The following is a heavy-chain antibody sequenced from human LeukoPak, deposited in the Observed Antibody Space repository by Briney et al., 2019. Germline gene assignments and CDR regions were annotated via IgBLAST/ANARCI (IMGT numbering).Heavy chain of an antibody. CDR3: AKTALAGHNPFFDY. CDR2: ISYDGSNK. Sequence: GGSLRLSCAASGFTFSSYGMHWVRQAPGKGLEWVAVISYDGSNKYYADSVKGRFTISRDNSKNTLYLQMNSLRAEDTAVYYCAKTALAGHNPFFDYWGQGTLVTASS. CDR1: GFTFSSYG. D-gene: IGHD1-14*01. V-gene: IGHV3-30*18. J-gene: IGHJ4*02.